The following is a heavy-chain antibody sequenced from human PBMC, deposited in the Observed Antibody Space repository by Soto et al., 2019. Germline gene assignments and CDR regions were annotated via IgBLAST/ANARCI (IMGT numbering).Heavy chain of an antibody. J-gene: IGHJ6*02. D-gene: IGHD3-16*01. CDR1: GYTFTSYD. CDR2: MNPNSGNT. CDR3: AREYSLTLRLGETRPNYYGMDV. Sequence: ASVKVYCKAAGYTFTSYDINWVRQATGQGLEWMGWMNPNSGNTGYAQKFQGRVTMTRNTSISTAYMELSSLRSEDTAVYYCAREYSLTLRLGETRPNYYGMDVWGQGTTVTVSS. V-gene: IGHV1-8*01.